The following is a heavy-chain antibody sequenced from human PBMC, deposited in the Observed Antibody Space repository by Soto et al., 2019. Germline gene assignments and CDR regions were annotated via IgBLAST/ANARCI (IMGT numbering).Heavy chain of an antibody. CDR1: GFSLTTSGVG. V-gene: IGHV2-5*02. J-gene: IGHJ4*02. CDR3: AHRVLRTVFGLVTTTAIYFDF. D-gene: IGHD3-3*01. Sequence: QITLNESGPTQVKPRQTLTLTCTFSGFSLTTSGVGVGWIRQSPGKAPEGLALIYWDYDKRYSPSLKSRLTNTKDTSKNQVVLTMADLDPADTATYYCAHRVLRTVFGLVTTTAIYFDFWGQGTPVAVSS. CDR2: IYWDYDK.